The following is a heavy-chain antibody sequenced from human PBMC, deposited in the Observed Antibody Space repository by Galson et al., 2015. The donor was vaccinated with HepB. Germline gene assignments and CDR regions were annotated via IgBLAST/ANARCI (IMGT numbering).Heavy chain of an antibody. CDR1: GFTFSSYA. CDR2: ISSNGGST. D-gene: IGHD1-26*01. Sequence: SLRLSCAASGFTFSSYAMHWVRQAPGKGLEYVSAISSNGGSTYYADSVKGRFTISRDNSKNTLYLQMSSLRAEDTAVYYCVKSEGSYSGSYYWSGHSPFDYWGQGTLVTVSS. V-gene: IGHV3-64D*06. CDR3: VKSEGSYSGSYYWSGHSPFDY. J-gene: IGHJ4*02.